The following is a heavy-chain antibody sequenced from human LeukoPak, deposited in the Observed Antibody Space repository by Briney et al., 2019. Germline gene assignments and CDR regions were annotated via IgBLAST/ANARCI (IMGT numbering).Heavy chain of an antibody. CDR1: GFTFSSYD. CDR2: ISGSGGST. Sequence: QSGGSLRLSCAASGFTFSSYDMHWVRQAPGKGLEWVSAISGSGGSTYYADSVKGRFTISRDNSKNTLYLQMNSLRAEDTAVYYCAKEDVLLWFGESPYYGMDVWGQGTTVTVSS. CDR3: AKEDVLLWFGESPYYGMDV. V-gene: IGHV3-23*01. J-gene: IGHJ6*02. D-gene: IGHD3-10*01.